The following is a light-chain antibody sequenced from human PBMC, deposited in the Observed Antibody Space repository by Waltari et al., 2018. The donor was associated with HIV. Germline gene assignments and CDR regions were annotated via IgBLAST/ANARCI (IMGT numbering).Light chain of an antibody. CDR3: QQYQSWPRT. Sequence: DIVMTQSPGTLSVSPGERATISCKASQTVSGNLAWYQQRPGQSPRLLIYAASTRATDTPPRFSGSGSETDFTLTIGSLQSEDFAIYFCQQYQSWPRTFGQGTKVEIK. J-gene: IGKJ4*01. CDR1: QTVSGN. V-gene: IGKV3D-15*01. CDR2: AAS.